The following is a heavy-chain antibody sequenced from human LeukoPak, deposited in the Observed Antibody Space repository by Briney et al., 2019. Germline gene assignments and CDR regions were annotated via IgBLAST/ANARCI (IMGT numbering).Heavy chain of an antibody. Sequence: GGSLRLSCAASGFTFSNAWMSSVRQAPGKGLEWVGRIKSKTDGGTTDYAAPVKARFTISRDDSKNTLHLPMSSLKTADTAVYYCTRDVGYGDYVGFWGQGTLVTVSS. V-gene: IGHV3-15*01. CDR2: IKSKTDGGTT. CDR3: TRDVGYGDYVGF. J-gene: IGHJ1*01. CDR1: GFTFSNAW. D-gene: IGHD4-17*01.